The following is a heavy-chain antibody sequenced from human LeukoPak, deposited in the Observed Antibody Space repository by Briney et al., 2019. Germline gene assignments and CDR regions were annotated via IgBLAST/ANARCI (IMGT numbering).Heavy chain of an antibody. CDR2: IIPIFGIA. CDR3: ARSLGTTFGVDY. CDR1: GGTFSSYA. J-gene: IGHJ4*02. D-gene: IGHD1-1*01. V-gene: IGHV1-69*04. Sequence: SVKVSCKASGGTFSSYAISWGRQAPGQGLEWMGRIIPIFGIANYAQKFQGRVTITADKSTSTAYMELSSLRSEDTAVYYCARSLGTTFGVDYWGQGTLVTVSS.